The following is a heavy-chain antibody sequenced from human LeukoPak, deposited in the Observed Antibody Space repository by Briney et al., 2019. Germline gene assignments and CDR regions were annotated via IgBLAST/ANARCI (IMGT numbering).Heavy chain of an antibody. CDR3: ARGGVSKWELPHTDY. V-gene: IGHV4-34*01. CDR1: GGSFSGYY. D-gene: IGHD1-26*01. Sequence: PSETLSLTCAVYGGSFSGYYWSWIRQPPGKGLEWIGEINHSGSTNYNPSLKSRVTISVDTSKNQFSLKLSSVTAADTAVYYCARGGVSKWELPHTDYWGQGTLVTVSS. CDR2: INHSGST. J-gene: IGHJ4*02.